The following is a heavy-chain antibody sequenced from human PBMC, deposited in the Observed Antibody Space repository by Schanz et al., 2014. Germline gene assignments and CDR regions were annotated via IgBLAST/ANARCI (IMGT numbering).Heavy chain of an antibody. V-gene: IGHV3-11*01. D-gene: IGHD2-21*01. Sequence: VRLVESGGGLVQPGGSLRLSCAASGFTVSSNYMSWVRQAPGKGLEWLSHISGSGGDSVDYADSVKGRFTISRDNTRNSLYLQMNSLRVDDTAVYYCAREFVNWGQGTLVTVSS. J-gene: IGHJ1*01. CDR1: GFTVSSNY. CDR3: AREFVN. CDR2: ISGSGGDSV.